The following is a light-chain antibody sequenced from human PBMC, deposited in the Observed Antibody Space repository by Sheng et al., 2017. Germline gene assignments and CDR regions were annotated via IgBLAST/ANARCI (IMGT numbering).Light chain of an antibody. CDR1: NSNIGNDN. CDR3: AGWDAGLSGYV. CDR2: NDN. Sequence: QAVLTQPPSASGTPGKRVTISCSGSNSNIGNDNVYWYQQLPGTAPKLLIYNDNQRPSGVPDRFSGSKSGTSASLAISGLRSEDEADYYCAGWDAGLSGYVFGAGTKVTV. J-gene: IGLJ1*01. V-gene: IGLV1-47*02.